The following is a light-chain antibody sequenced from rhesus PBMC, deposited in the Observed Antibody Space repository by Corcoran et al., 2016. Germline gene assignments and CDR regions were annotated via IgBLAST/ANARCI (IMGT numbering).Light chain of an antibody. V-gene: IGKV2-73*01. CDR3: MQALQTPT. Sequence: DIVMTQTPLSLPVTPGEPASISCRSSQSLLHSNGTTYLYWYLQKPGQPPRLLIYRISNQFSGVPDRIRGSGAVTDFTLKISRVEAEYVGVYYCMQALQTPTFGGGTKVEIK. CDR2: RIS. J-gene: IGKJ4*01. CDR1: QSLLHSNGTTY.